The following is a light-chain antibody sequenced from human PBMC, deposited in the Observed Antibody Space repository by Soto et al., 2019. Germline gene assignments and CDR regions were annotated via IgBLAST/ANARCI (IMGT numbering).Light chain of an antibody. J-gene: IGLJ1*01. V-gene: IGLV2-23*01. Sequence: QSVLTQPASVSGSPGQSITISCTVTGSDVRTYNLVSWYQQHPGKVPKLIIYEASKRPSGVSNRFSGSQPDNTASLTVSGLQAEDEADYYCCSYAGDKNYVLGYGTKVTVL. CDR1: GSDVRTYNL. CDR2: EAS. CDR3: CSYAGDKNYV.